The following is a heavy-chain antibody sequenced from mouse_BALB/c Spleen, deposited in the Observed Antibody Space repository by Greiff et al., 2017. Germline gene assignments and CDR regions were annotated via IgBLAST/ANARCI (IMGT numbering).Heavy chain of an antibody. CDR2: IWAGGST. CDR3: ARGRVTYLFAY. Sequence: VQLKESGPGLVAPSQSLSITCTVSGFSLTSYGVHWVRQPPGKGLEWLGVIWAGGSTNYNSALMSRLSISKDNSKSQVFLKMNSLQTDDTAMYYCARGRVTYLFAYWGQGTLVTVSA. J-gene: IGHJ3*01. D-gene: IGHD2-1*01. CDR1: GFSLTSYG. V-gene: IGHV2-9*02.